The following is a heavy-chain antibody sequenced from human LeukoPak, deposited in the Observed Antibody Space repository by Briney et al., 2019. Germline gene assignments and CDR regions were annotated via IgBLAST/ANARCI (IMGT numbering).Heavy chain of an antibody. Sequence: GSSVKVSCKASGGTFSSYAISWVRQAPGQGPEWMGRIIPILGIANYAQKFQGRVTITADKSTSTAYMELSSLRSEDTAVYYCARDAPRNGMDVWGQGTTVTVSS. CDR3: ARDAPRNGMDV. CDR1: GGTFSSYA. J-gene: IGHJ6*02. V-gene: IGHV1-69*04. CDR2: IIPILGIA.